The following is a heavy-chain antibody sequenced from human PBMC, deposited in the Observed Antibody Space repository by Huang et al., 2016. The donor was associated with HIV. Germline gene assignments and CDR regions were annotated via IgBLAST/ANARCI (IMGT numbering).Heavy chain of an antibody. V-gene: IGHV3-23*01. CDR1: GFTFSNYA. CDR3: AKDRGDGYSGYDYDY. J-gene: IGHJ4*02. D-gene: IGHD5-12*01. CDR2: ISGSSGTI. Sequence: EVQLWESGGTLVQPGGSLRLSCGASGFTFSNYAMSWVRQAPGKGLECVSFISGSSGTIYYADAVKGRFTISRDNVKKTVYVQMNSLRVEDAAVYYCAKDRGDGYSGYDYDYWGQGTLVTVSS.